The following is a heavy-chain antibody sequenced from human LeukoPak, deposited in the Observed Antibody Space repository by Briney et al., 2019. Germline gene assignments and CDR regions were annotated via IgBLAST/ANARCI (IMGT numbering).Heavy chain of an antibody. V-gene: IGHV1-69*06. D-gene: IGHD1-7*01. CDR1: GYTFTGYY. Sequence: ASVKVSCKASGYTFTGYYMHWVRQAPGQGLEWMGGIIPIFGTANYAQKFQGRVTITADKSTSTAYMELSSLRSEDTAVYYCARGNYEYYYYYMDVWGKGTTVTVSS. CDR3: ARGNYEYYYYYMDV. J-gene: IGHJ6*03. CDR2: IIPIFGTA.